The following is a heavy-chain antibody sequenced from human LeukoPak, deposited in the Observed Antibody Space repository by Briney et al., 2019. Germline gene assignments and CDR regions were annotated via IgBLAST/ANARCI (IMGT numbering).Heavy chain of an antibody. CDR2: INPNSGGT. D-gene: IGHD3-10*01. CDR3: ARDLITMVRGEIFAGGY. Sequence: ASVKVSCKASGYTFTDCYMHWVRQAPGQGLEWMGRINPNSGGTNYAQRFHGRVTMTRDTSISTVYMELSRLESDDTAVYYCARDLITMVRGEIFAGGYWGQGSLVTVSS. CDR1: GYTFTDCY. J-gene: IGHJ4*02. V-gene: IGHV1-2*06.